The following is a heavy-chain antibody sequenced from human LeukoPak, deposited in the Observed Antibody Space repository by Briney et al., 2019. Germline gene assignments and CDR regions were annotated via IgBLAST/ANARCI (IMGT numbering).Heavy chain of an antibody. D-gene: IGHD3-10*01. CDR2: ISDSGSRT. CDR3: AKDGTLWSGAYYFDY. Sequence: GGSLRLSCVASGFSFSKFAMSWVRQAPGKGLEWVSGISDSGSRTYYADSVKGRFTISRDNSKSTLYLRLSRLRVDDTAVYYCAKDGTLWSGAYYFDYWGQGTLVTVSS. V-gene: IGHV3-23*01. CDR1: GFSFSKFA. J-gene: IGHJ4*02.